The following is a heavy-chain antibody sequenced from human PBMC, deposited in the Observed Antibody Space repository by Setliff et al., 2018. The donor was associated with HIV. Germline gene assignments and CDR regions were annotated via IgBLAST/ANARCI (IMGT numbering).Heavy chain of an antibody. D-gene: IGHD2-15*01. CDR2: IYPGDSDT. V-gene: IGHV5-51*01. CDR3: ARLGGICSGGSCTALAYTMDV. CDR1: GYSFSSYW. Sequence: GESLKISCKGSGYSFSSYWIGWVRQMPGKGLEWLGIIYPGDSDTRYSPSFQGQVTISADKSISTAYRQCSSLKASDTAMYYCARLGGICSGGSCTALAYTMDVGGQGTTVTVSS. J-gene: IGHJ6*02.